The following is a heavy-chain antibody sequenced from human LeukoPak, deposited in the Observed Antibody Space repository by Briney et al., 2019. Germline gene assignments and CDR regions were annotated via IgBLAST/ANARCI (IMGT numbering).Heavy chain of an antibody. D-gene: IGHD3-10*01. CDR3: ARGYYGSGNDAFDI. CDR1: GFTFSSYA. J-gene: IGHJ3*02. CDR2: ISYDGSNK. V-gene: IGHV3-30-3*01. Sequence: GRSLRLSCAASGFTFSSYAMHWVRQAPGKGLEWVAVISYDGSNKYYADSVKGRFTISRDNSKNTLYLQMNSLRAEDTAVYYCARGYYGSGNDAFDIWGQGTMVTVSS.